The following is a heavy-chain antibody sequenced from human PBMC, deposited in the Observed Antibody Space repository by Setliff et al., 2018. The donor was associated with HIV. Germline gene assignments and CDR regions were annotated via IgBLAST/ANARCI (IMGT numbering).Heavy chain of an antibody. V-gene: IGHV4-4*08. CDR3: ARVTQRVLAAATYSSHYFMDV. D-gene: IGHD1-1*01. CDR2: IFIGGSP. J-gene: IGHJ6*03. CDR1: GGSIKDYY. Sequence: SETLSLTCAVSGGSIKDYYWSWIRQFQGKGLEWIGHIFIGGSPNYNTPRYSPSLESRTTISVDTSRKILSLRLNSLTAADTAVYYCARVTQRVLAAATYSSHYFMDVWGKGATVTVSS.